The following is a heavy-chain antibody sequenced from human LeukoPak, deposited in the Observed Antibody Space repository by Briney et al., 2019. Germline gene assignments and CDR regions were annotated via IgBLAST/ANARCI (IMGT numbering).Heavy chain of an antibody. V-gene: IGHV1-69*13. J-gene: IGHJ4*02. Sequence: GASVKVSCKASGGTFSSYAISWVRQAPGQGLEWMGGIIPIFGTANYAQKFQGRVTITADESTSTAYMELSSLRSEDTAVYYCARENGDYMAVAGTSVFAYWGQGTLVTVSS. CDR2: IIPIFGTA. CDR1: GGTFSSYA. D-gene: IGHD6-19*01. CDR3: ARENGDYMAVAGTSVFAY.